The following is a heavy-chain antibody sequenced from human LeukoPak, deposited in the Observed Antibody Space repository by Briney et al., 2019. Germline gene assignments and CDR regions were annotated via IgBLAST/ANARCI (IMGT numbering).Heavy chain of an antibody. V-gene: IGHV1-69*01. D-gene: IGHD2-15*01. J-gene: IGHJ4*02. CDR1: GGTFSSYA. Sequence: ASVKVSCKASGGTFSSYAISWVRQAPGQGLEWMGGIIPIFGTANYAQKFQGRVTITADESTSTAYVELSSLRSEDTAVYYCARGGYCSGGSCYRIDYWGQGTLVTVSS. CDR3: ARGGYCSGGSCYRIDY. CDR2: IIPIFGTA.